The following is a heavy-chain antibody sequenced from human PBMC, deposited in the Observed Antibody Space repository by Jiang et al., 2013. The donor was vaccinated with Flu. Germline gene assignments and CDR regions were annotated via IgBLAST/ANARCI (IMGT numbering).Heavy chain of an antibody. CDR3: ARHGKETRDATVFPPAIKDNFFDF. D-gene: IGHD2-2*02. Sequence: YGPGLVKPSETLSLTCTVSGGSISSSLYYWGWIRQPPGKGLEWIGNIYYSGHAYYNVSLKSRVAMSADTSKNQFSLRLTSVTAADTAVYFCARHGKETRDATVFPPAIKDNFFDFWGRGTLVAVSS. V-gene: IGHV4-39*01. J-gene: IGHJ2*01. CDR2: IYYSGHA. CDR1: GGSISSSLYY.